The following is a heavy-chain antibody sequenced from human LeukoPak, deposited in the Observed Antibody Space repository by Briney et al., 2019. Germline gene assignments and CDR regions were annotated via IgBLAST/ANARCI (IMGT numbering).Heavy chain of an antibody. D-gene: IGHD3-10*01. CDR3: ARDRGRTMDV. Sequence: ASVQVSRKASGGTLSRYAISWVRQAPGQGLEWMGGIIAIFGTANYAQKFQGRVTMTEDTSTDTAYMELSSLRSEDTAVYYCARDRGRTMDVWGKGTTVTVSS. CDR1: GGTLSRYA. CDR2: IIAIFGTA. J-gene: IGHJ6*03. V-gene: IGHV1-69*06.